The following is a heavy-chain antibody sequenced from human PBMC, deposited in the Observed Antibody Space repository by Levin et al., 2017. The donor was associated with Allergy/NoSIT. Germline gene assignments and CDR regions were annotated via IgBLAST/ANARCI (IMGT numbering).Heavy chain of an antibody. D-gene: IGHD4-11*01. CDR1: GGSISSSAYY. CDR3: ARTPRAVTTVIYDYYMDV. CDR2: VFYSSST. J-gene: IGHJ6*03. V-gene: IGHV4-39*01. Sequence: PSETLSLTCTVSGGSISSSAYYWGWIRQPPGKGLEWIGSVFYSSSTYYNPSLRGRVTISVDTSKSQFSLKLTSVTAPDAAVYYCARTPRAVTTVIYDYYMDVWGKGTTVTVSS.